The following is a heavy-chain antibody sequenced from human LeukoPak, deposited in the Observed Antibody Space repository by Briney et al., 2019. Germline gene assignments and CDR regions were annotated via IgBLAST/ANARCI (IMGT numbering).Heavy chain of an antibody. V-gene: IGHV5-51*01. CDR2: IYPGDSDT. J-gene: IGHJ5*02. CDR1: GYRFTSYW. D-gene: IGHD6-19*01. CDR3: ARRYSSGWTNWFDP. Sequence: GGPLQISFQGSGYRFTSYWIGWVRPVPGKGVEWVGIIYPGDSDTRYSPSFQGQVTISADKSISTAYLQWSSLKASDTAMYYCARRYSSGWTNWFDPWGQGTLVTVSS.